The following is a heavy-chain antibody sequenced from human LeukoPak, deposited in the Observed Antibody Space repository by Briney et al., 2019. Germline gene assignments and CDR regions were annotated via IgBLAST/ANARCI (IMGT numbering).Heavy chain of an antibody. CDR3: ARGLYYYDSSGYFDY. CDR2: ISSSSSYI. CDR1: GFTFSSYS. J-gene: IGHJ4*02. V-gene: IGHV3-21*01. Sequence: GGSLRLSCAASGFTFSSYSMNWVRQAPGKGLEWVSSISSSSSYIYYADSVKGRFTISRDNAKNSLYLQMNSLRAEDTAVYYCARGLYYYDSSGYFDYWGQGTLVTVSS. D-gene: IGHD3-22*01.